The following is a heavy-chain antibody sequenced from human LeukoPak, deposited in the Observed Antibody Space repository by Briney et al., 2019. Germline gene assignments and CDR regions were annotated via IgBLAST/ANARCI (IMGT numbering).Heavy chain of an antibody. CDR1: GFAFARYR. V-gene: IGHV3-7*01. CDR3: ARSESTTTTWSVDH. J-gene: IGHJ4*02. CDR2: INQDGSQK. D-gene: IGHD4-17*01. Sequence: GGSLRLSCATSGFAFARYRMTWVRQAPGKGLQWVANINQDGSQKYYVDSVEGRFTISRDNAQNSVFLQMNSLRVADTAVYYCARSESTTTTWSVDHWGQGTLVIVSS.